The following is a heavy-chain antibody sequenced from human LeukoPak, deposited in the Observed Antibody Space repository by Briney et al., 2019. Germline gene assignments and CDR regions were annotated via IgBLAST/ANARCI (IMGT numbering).Heavy chain of an antibody. Sequence: SETLSLTCTVSGGSISTYYWSWMRQPPGKGLEWMGYISYSGTTNYNPSFKSRVTISIDTSKNQVSLNLTSVTAADTAVYYCARRSYCGDDCFPFDYWGQGTLVAVPS. CDR1: GGSISTYY. J-gene: IGHJ4*02. V-gene: IGHV4-59*01. CDR2: ISYSGTT. CDR3: ARRSYCGDDCFPFDY. D-gene: IGHD2-21*02.